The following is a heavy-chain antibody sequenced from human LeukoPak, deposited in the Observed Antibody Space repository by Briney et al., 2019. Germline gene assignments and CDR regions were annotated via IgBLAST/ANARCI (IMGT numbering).Heavy chain of an antibody. CDR1: GYTFTSYG. D-gene: IGHD4-17*01. CDR2: TSAYNGNR. V-gene: IGHV1-18*01. Sequence: AVKVSRKASGYTFTSYGISWVRQAPGQGLEWMGWTSAYNGNRNYAQKLQGRVTMTTDTSTSTAYMELRSLRSDDTAVYYCARDLGDYDNWFDPWGQGTLVTVSS. CDR3: ARDLGDYDNWFDP. J-gene: IGHJ5*02.